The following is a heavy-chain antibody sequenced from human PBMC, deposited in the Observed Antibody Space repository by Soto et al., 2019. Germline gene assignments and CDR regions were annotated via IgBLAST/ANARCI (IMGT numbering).Heavy chain of an antibody. CDR3: AKDPARTTNNYFQY. Sequence: PGGSLRLSCAASGFTFSSYGMHWVRLAPGKGLEWVAVIWHDGSNKYYADFVKGRFTISRDNSKDTLYLQMNSLRAEDTAVYYCAKDPARTTNNYFQYWGQGTMATVSS. D-gene: IGHD1-7*01. V-gene: IGHV3-33*06. CDR2: IWHDGSNK. CDR1: GFTFSSYG. J-gene: IGHJ4*02.